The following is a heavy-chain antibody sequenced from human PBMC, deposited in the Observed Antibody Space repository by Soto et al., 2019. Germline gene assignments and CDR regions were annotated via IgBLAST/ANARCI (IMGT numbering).Heavy chain of an antibody. CDR2: IYATGTN. D-gene: IGHD1-1*01. CDR1: GASISGFY. Sequence: ETLPLTCTDSGASISGFYWSWIRKSAGKGLEWIGRIYATGTNDYNPSLKSRVMMSVDTSKKQFSLNLRSVTAADTAVYYCVRDGTKTLRDWFDPWGQGISVTVSS. V-gene: IGHV4-4*07. CDR3: VRDGTKTLRDWFDP. J-gene: IGHJ5*02.